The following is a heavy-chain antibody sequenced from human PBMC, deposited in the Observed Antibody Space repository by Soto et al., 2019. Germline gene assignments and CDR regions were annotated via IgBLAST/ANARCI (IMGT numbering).Heavy chain of an antibody. J-gene: IGHJ5*02. D-gene: IGHD3-10*01. V-gene: IGHV4-4*02. Sequence: PSETLSLTCAVSGGSISSSNWCSWVRQPPGKGLEWIGEIYHSGSTNYNPSLKSRVTISVDKSKNQFSLKLSSVTAADTAVYYCATSGYLYGSGSWRSWFDPWGQGTLVTVSS. CDR2: IYHSGST. CDR3: ATSGYLYGSGSWRSWFDP. CDR1: GGSISSSNW.